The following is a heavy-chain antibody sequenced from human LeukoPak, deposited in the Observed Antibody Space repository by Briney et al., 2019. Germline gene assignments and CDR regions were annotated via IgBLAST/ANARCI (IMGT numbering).Heavy chain of an antibody. J-gene: IGHJ5*02. D-gene: IGHD3-22*01. CDR1: GYTFTSYG. V-gene: IGHV1-18*01. Sequence: ASVKVSCKASGYTFTSYGISWVRQAPGQGLEWMGWISAYNGNTNYAQKFQGRVTMTRDTSISTAYMELSRLRSDDTAVYYCARDRSHYDSSGYFWFDPWGQGTLVTVSS. CDR3: ARDRSHYDSSGYFWFDP. CDR2: ISAYNGNT.